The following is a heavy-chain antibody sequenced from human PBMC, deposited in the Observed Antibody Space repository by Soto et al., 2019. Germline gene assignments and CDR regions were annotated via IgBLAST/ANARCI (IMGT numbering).Heavy chain of an antibody. CDR2: IYYSGST. J-gene: IGHJ4*02. Sequence: QVQLQESGPGLVKPSQTLSLTCTVSGGSISSGGYYWSWIRQHTGKGLEWIGYIYYSGSTYYNPSLKSRVTISVDTSKNQFSLKLSSVTAADTAVYYCARDSYSSGWYFFDYWGQGTLVTVSS. CDR3: ARDSYSSGWYFFDY. D-gene: IGHD6-19*01. CDR1: GGSISSGGYY. V-gene: IGHV4-31*03.